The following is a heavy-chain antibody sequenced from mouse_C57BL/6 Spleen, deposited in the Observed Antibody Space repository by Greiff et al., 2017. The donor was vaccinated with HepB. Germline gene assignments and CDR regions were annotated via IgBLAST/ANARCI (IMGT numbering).Heavy chain of an antibody. V-gene: IGHV1-52*01. Sequence: VKLQQPGAELVRPGSSVKLSCKASGYTFTSYWMHWVKQRPIQGLEWIGNIDPSDSETHYNQKFKDKATLTVDKSSSTAYMQLSRLTSEDSAVYYCARSVISTVVASYYFDYWGQGTTLTVSS. CDR3: ARSVISTVVASYYFDY. D-gene: IGHD1-1*01. J-gene: IGHJ2*01. CDR1: GYTFTSYW. CDR2: IDPSDSET.